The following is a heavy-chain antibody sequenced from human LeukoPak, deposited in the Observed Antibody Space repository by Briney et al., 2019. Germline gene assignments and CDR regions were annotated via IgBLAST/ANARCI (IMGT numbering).Heavy chain of an antibody. Sequence: ASVKVSCKASGYTFTGYYMHWVRQAPGQGLEWMGWINPNSGGTNYAQKFQGRVTMTRDTSISTAYMELSRLRSDDTAVYYCAREERVGATGPFDYWGQGTLVTVSS. CDR3: AREERVGATGPFDY. D-gene: IGHD1-26*01. V-gene: IGHV1-2*02. CDR2: INPNSGGT. CDR1: GYTFTGYY. J-gene: IGHJ4*02.